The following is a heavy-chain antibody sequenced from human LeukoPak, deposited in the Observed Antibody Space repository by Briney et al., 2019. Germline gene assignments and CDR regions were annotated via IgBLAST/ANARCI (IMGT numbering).Heavy chain of an antibody. D-gene: IGHD6-19*01. CDR1: GFTFSNAW. CDR2: IKSKTDGGTT. CDR3: TTGNERWLGHDY. J-gene: IGHJ4*02. Sequence: PGGSLRLSCAASGFTFSNAWMSWVRQAPGKGLEWVGRIKSKTDGGTTDYAAPVKGRFTISRDDSKNTLYLQMNSLKTEDTAVYYCTTGNERWLGHDYWGQRTLVTVTS. V-gene: IGHV3-15*01.